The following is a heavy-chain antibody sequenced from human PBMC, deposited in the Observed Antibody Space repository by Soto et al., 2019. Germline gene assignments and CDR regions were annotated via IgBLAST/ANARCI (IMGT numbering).Heavy chain of an antibody. CDR3: AKDFDRQRGADSLHDAFDI. CDR2: ISYDGSNK. CDR1: GFTFSSYG. D-gene: IGHD3-10*01. V-gene: IGHV3-30*18. Sequence: QVQLVESGGGVVQPGRSLRLSCAASGFTFSSYGMHWVRQAPGKGLEWVAVISYDGSNKYYADSVKGRFTISRDNSKNTLYLQMNSLRAEDRAVYYCAKDFDRQRGADSLHDAFDIWGQGTMVTVSS. J-gene: IGHJ3*02.